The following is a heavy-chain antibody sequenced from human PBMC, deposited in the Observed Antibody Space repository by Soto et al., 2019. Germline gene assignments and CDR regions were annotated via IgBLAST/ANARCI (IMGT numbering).Heavy chain of an antibody. J-gene: IGHJ4*02. Sequence: GGSLRLSCAASEFSFSSYALNWVRQAPGKGLEWVSAISATGTTTYYADSVKGRFTISRDNSKRTLFLQMDSLSPEDTAVYYCATYSSPFDYWGQGTLLTVS. D-gene: IGHD6-13*01. V-gene: IGHV3-23*01. CDR1: EFSFSSYA. CDR3: ATYSSPFDY. CDR2: ISATGTTT.